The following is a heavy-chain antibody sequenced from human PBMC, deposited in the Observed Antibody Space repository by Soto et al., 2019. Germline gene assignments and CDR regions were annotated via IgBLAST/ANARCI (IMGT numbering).Heavy chain of an antibody. V-gene: IGHV4-61*01. CDR3: ARDRRGYDGYYYYGMDV. Sequence: SETLSLTCTVSGGSVSSGSYYWSWIRQPPGKGLEWIGYIYYSGITNYNPSLKSRVTISVDTSKNQFSLKLSSVTAADTAVYYCARDRRGYDGYYYYGMDVWGQGTTVTVSS. J-gene: IGHJ6*02. CDR2: IYYSGIT. CDR1: GGSVSSGSYY. D-gene: IGHD5-12*01.